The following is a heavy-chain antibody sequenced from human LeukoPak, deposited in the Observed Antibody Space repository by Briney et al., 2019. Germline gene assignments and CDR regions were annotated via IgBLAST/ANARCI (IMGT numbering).Heavy chain of an antibody. J-gene: IGHJ3*02. CDR1: GFTFSSYA. D-gene: IGHD2-2*01. CDR2: ISGNSGST. V-gene: IGHV3-23*01. Sequence: GGSLRLSCAASGFTFSSYAMSWVRQAPGKGLEWVSVISGNSGSTKDADSVKGRFTISRDNSKNTLYLQMNSLRAEDTAVYYCAKGIVVVPAAGDGLDIWGQGTMVTVSS. CDR3: AKGIVVVPAAGDGLDI.